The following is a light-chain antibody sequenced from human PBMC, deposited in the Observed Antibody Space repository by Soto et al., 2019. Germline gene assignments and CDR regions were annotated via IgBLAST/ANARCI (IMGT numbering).Light chain of an antibody. CDR1: QSLSSNS. CDR2: GAS. V-gene: IGKV3-20*01. CDR3: QQYAESPLT. J-gene: IGKJ3*01. Sequence: EIELTQSPGTLSLSPGERATLSCRASQSLSSNSLAWYQQTPSQSPSLLVYGASTRDTGVPDRFRGSGSGTEFALTISSLEPEDFAMYYCQQYAESPLTFGHGTNVDIK.